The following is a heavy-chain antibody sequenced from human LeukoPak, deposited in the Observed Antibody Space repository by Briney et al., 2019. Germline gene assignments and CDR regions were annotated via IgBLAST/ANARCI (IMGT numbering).Heavy chain of an antibody. CDR3: ATDFWSGYHNWFDP. J-gene: IGHJ5*02. V-gene: IGHV1-24*01. CDR2: FDPEDGET. Sequence: ASVKVSCKVSGYTLTELSMHWVRQAPGKGLEWMGGFDPEDGETIYAQKFQGGVTMTEDTSTDTAYMELSSLRSEDTAVYYCATDFWSGYHNWFDPWGQGTLVTVSS. CDR1: GYTLTELS. D-gene: IGHD3-3*01.